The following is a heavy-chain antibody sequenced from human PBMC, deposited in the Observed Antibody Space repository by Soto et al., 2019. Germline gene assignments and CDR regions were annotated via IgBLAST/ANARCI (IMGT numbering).Heavy chain of an antibody. CDR2: IIPIFGTA. CDR1: GGTFSSYA. Sequence: QVQLVQSGAEVKKPGSSVKVSCKASGGTFSSYAISWVRQAPGQGLEWMGGIIPIFGTANYARKFQGRVTYAAEEWTCTASRGLGSLRSEDTAVYYGARVGIAARRNEPFDYWGQGTLVAVSS. D-gene: IGHD6-6*01. V-gene: IGHV1-69*12. CDR3: ARVGIAARRNEPFDY. J-gene: IGHJ4*02.